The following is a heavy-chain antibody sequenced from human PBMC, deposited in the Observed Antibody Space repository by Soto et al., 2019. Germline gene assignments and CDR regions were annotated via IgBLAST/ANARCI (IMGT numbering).Heavy chain of an antibody. CDR1: GYTFTSYA. J-gene: IGHJ6*02. CDR3: AREGLYYDFWSGYYRSHYYYYGMDV. V-gene: IGHV1-3*01. Sequence: GASVKVSCKASGYTFTSYAMHWVRQAPGQRLEWMGWINAGNGNTKYSQRFQGRVTITRDTSASTAYMELSSLRSEDTAVYYCAREGLYYDFWSGYYRSHYYYYGMDVWGQGTTVTVSS. CDR2: INAGNGNT. D-gene: IGHD3-3*01.